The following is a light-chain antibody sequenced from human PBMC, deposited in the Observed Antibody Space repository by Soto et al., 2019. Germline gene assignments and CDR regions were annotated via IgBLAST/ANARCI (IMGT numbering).Light chain of an antibody. CDR3: QQNGRSPT. CDR2: KVS. CDR1: QSLVYSDGNTY. J-gene: IGKJ3*01. V-gene: IGKV2-30*01. Sequence: DVVMTQSPLSLPVTIGQPASISCSSSQSLVYSDGNTYLNWSQQRPGQSPRRLIFKVSNRDSGVPDRFSGSGSGTDFTLFISRLEPEDCGVYYCQQNGRSPTFGPGTKVDI.